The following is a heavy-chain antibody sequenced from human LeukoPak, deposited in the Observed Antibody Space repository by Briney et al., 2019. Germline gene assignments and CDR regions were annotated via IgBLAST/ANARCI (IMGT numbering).Heavy chain of an antibody. CDR2: INSDGSST. Sequence: GGSLRLSCEASGFTFNTYWMHWVRQAPGKGLVWVSRINSDGSSTIYADSVKGRFTISRDNAKNTLYLQMNSLRAEDTAVYYCASSSYKSDYWGQGTLVTVSS. CDR3: ASSSYKSDY. CDR1: GFTFNTYW. V-gene: IGHV3-74*01. J-gene: IGHJ4*02. D-gene: IGHD1-1*01.